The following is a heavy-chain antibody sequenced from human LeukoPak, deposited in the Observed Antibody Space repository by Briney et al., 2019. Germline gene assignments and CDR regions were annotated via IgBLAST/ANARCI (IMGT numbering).Heavy chain of an antibody. J-gene: IGHJ6*03. CDR3: AADSGSYEDYYYYMDV. CDR1: GGSFSGYY. D-gene: IGHD1-26*01. Sequence: SETLSLTCAVYGGSFSGYYWSWIRQPPGKGLEWIGEINHSGSTNYNPSLKSRVTISVDTSKNQFSLKLSSVTAADTAVYYCAADSGSYEDYYYYMDVWGKGTTVTISS. CDR2: INHSGST. V-gene: IGHV4-34*01.